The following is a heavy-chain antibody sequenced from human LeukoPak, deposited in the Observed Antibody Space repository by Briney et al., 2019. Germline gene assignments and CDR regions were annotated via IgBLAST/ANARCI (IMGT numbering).Heavy chain of an antibody. J-gene: IGHJ6*03. Sequence: SETLSLTCTVSGGSISSSSYYWGWIRQPPGKGLEWIGSIYYSGSTYYNPSLKSRVTISVDTSKNQFSLKLSSVTAADTAVYYCARARSGYDFRYYYYMDVWGKGTTVTVSS. CDR3: ARARSGYDFRYYYYMDV. V-gene: IGHV4-39*07. CDR2: IYYSGST. CDR1: GGSISSSSYY. D-gene: IGHD5-12*01.